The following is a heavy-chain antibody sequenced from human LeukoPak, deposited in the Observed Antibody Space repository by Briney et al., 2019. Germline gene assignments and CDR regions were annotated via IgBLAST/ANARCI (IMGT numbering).Heavy chain of an antibody. V-gene: IGHV3-23*01. CDR1: GFIFSSYA. CDR2: ISGSGGST. Sequence: GGSLRLSCAASGFIFSSYAMSWVRQAPGKGLEWVSTISGSGGSTYYADSVKGRFTISRDNSKNTVYLQMNSLRAEDTAVYYCAKDARYSFDYWGQGTLVTVSS. J-gene: IGHJ4*02. D-gene: IGHD5-18*01. CDR3: AKDARYSFDY.